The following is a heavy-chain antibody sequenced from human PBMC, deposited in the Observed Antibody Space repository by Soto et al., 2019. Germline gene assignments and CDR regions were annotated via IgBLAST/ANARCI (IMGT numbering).Heavy chain of an antibody. CDR3: ARSKQWPHRFDYYYYYGMDV. D-gene: IGHD6-19*01. J-gene: IGHJ6*04. Sequence: SVKVSCKASGGTFSSYAISWVRQAPGQGLEWMGGIIPIFGTANYAQKFQGRVTITADESTSTAYMELRSLRSEDTAVYYCARSKQWPHRFDYYYYYGMDVWGKGTTVTVSS. CDR2: IIPIFGTA. CDR1: GGTFSSYA. V-gene: IGHV1-69*13.